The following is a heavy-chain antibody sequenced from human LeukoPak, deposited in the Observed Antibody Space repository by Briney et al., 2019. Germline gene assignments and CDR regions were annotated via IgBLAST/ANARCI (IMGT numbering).Heavy chain of an antibody. CDR2: ISGSSGST. CDR1: GFTFSSYA. J-gene: IGHJ3*02. CDR3: AKVHGSGSYDAFDI. Sequence: PGGSLRLSCAASGFTFSSYAMSWVRQAPGKGLEWVSAISGSSGSTYYADSVKGRFTISRDNSKNTLFLQINSLRAEDMAIYYCAKVHGSGSYDAFDIWGQGTMVTVSS. V-gene: IGHV3-23*01. D-gene: IGHD3-10*01.